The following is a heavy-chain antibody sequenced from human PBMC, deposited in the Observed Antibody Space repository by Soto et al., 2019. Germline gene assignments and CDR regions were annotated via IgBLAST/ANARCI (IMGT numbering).Heavy chain of an antibody. CDR1: GGAISGYY. CDR2: IYSSGGT. D-gene: IGHD3-3*01. Sequence: ETQSLTCTFSGGAISGYYWTLIRQSAGKGLEWIGRIYSSGGTKYNPSLQSRVTMSLDTSKNQFSLRLTSVTAADTAVYYCARGQRFSDSFDPWGQGTLVTVSS. J-gene: IGHJ5*02. V-gene: IGHV4-4*07. CDR3: ARGQRFSDSFDP.